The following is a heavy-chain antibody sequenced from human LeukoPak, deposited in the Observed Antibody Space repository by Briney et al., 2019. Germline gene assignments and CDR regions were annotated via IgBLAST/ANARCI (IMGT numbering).Heavy chain of an antibody. D-gene: IGHD2-21*02. Sequence: ASVKVSCKVSGHTLSELPMYWVRQAPGEGLEWMGGFDPENGERIYAQKFRGRVTMTEDTSTNTAYMELSSLRSDVTAVYYCATEVTSIVPDYWGQGTLVTVSS. CDR3: ATEVTSIVPDY. V-gene: IGHV1-24*01. CDR1: GHTLSELP. J-gene: IGHJ4*02. CDR2: FDPENGER.